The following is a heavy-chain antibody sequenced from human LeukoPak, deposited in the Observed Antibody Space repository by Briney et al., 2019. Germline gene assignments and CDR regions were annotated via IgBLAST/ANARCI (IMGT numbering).Heavy chain of an antibody. CDR3: ARDDYGGNTHFDY. Sequence: SVKVSCKASGDTFSSYAISWVRQAPGRGLEWMGGIIPIFGTANYAQKFQGRVTITADESTSTAYMELSSLRSEDTAVYYCARDDYGGNTHFDYWGQGTLVTVSS. V-gene: IGHV1-69*13. J-gene: IGHJ4*02. CDR1: GDTFSSYA. D-gene: IGHD4-23*01. CDR2: IIPIFGTA.